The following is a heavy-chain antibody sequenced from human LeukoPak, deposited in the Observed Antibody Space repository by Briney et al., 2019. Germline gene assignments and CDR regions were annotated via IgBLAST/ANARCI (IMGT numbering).Heavy chain of an antibody. CDR3: AKDPLNCDNTPA. J-gene: IGHJ3*01. D-gene: IGHD3-9*01. Sequence: SGGSLRLSCAACGFTFSSYAMSWFRQAPGKGLEWVSAISGSGGSTYYADSVKGRFTISRDNSKNTLYLQMNSLRAEDTAVYYCAKDPLNCDNTPAWGQGTMVTVSS. V-gene: IGHV3-23*01. CDR1: GFTFSSYA. CDR2: ISGSGGST.